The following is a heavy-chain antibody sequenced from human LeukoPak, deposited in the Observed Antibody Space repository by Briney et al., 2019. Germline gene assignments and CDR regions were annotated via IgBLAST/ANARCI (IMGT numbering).Heavy chain of an antibody. V-gene: IGHV3-21*01. CDR3: ARDTGALDS. D-gene: IGHD2-8*02. Sequence: GRSLRLSCAASGFTFSTSNMNWVRQAPGKGLEWVSSITSGSSYIYYADSVKGRFTISRDNAKKSLYLQMNSLRAEDTAVYFCARDTGALDSWGQGTLVTVSS. J-gene: IGHJ4*02. CDR1: GFTFSTSN. CDR2: ITSGSSYI.